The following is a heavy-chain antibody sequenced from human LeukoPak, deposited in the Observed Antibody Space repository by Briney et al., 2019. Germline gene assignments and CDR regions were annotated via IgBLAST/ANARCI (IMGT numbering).Heavy chain of an antibody. Sequence: SETLSLTCTVSGGSISSYYWSWIRQPAGKGLEWIGRIYTSGSTNYNPSLKSRVTISVDTSKNQFSLKLSPVTAADTAVYYCARGPLNGFGGVIVYYYYYMDVWGKGTTVTISS. V-gene: IGHV4-4*07. J-gene: IGHJ6*03. CDR3: ARGPLNGFGGVIVYYYYYMDV. CDR1: GGSISSYY. D-gene: IGHD3-16*02. CDR2: IYTSGST.